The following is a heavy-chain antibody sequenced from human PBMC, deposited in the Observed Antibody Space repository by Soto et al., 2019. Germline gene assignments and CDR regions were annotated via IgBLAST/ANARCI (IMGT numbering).Heavy chain of an antibody. V-gene: IGHV3-33*01. Sequence: QVQLVESGGGVVQPGRSLRLSCAASGFTFSSYGMHWVRQAPGKGLEWVAIIWYDGSNRYYADSVKGRFTISRDNSKNTLYLKINSLRAEDSAVYYCARAYSGSYSIGYWGQGTLVTVSS. D-gene: IGHD1-26*01. CDR1: GFTFSSYG. CDR3: ARAYSGSYSIGY. J-gene: IGHJ4*02. CDR2: IWYDGSNR.